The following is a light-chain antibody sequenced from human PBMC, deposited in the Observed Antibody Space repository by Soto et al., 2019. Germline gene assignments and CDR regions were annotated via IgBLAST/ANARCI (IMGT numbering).Light chain of an antibody. Sequence: EIQLTQSPSALSASVGDRVTITCRASQSISSYLNWYQQKPGKAPKLLIYAASSLQSGVPSRFSGSGSGTDFTLTISSLQPEDFATYYCQQSYSTSITFGQGTRLENK. CDR1: QSISSY. CDR2: AAS. J-gene: IGKJ5*01. CDR3: QQSYSTSIT. V-gene: IGKV1-39*01.